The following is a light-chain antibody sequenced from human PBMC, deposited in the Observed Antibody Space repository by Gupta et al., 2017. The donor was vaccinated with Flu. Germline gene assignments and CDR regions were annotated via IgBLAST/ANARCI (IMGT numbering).Light chain of an antibody. Sequence: QSVLTQPPSASGTPGQRVTISCSGSSSNIGSNTVNWYQQLPGTAPKLRIYSNNQRPSGVPDRFSGSKSVTSASLAISGLQSEDEADYYCAAWDDSLNGPVFGGGTKLTVL. V-gene: IGLV1-44*01. J-gene: IGLJ3*02. CDR2: SNN. CDR1: SSNIGSNT. CDR3: AAWDDSLNGPV.